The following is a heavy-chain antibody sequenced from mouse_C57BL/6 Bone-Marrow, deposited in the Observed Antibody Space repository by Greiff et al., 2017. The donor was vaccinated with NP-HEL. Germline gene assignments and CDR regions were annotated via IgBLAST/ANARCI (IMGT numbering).Heavy chain of an antibody. Sequence: DVMLVESGGGLVQPGGSLKLSCAASGFTFSDYGMAWVRQAPGKGPEWVAFISNLAYSIYYADTVTGRFTISRENAKNNLYLEMSSLRSEDTAMNYFARRIYYGNSDAMDYWGQGTSVTVSS. V-gene: IGHV5-15*04. CDR2: ISNLAYSI. CDR1: GFTFSDYG. J-gene: IGHJ4*01. CDR3: ARRIYYGNSDAMDY. D-gene: IGHD2-1*01.